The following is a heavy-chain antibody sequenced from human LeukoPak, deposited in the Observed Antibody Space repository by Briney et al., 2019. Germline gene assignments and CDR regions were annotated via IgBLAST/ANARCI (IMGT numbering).Heavy chain of an antibody. CDR3: ARVGIRFLEQYYFDY. Sequence: GGSLRLSCAASGFTFSNYGMHWVRQAPGKGLECLSYISTSSSYIYYADSVKGRFTVSRDNAMNSLFLQMNSLIAEDTAVYYCARVGIRFLEQYYFDYWGQGTLVTVSS. D-gene: IGHD3-3*01. J-gene: IGHJ4*02. CDR1: GFTFSNYG. CDR2: ISTSSSYI. V-gene: IGHV3-21*01.